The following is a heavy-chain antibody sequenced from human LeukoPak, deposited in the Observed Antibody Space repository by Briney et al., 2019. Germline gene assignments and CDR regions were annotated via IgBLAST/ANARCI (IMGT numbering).Heavy chain of an antibody. CDR3: ARGSYDILTGSYHYGMDV. CDR2: ISSSSSYI. J-gene: IGHJ6*02. CDR1: GFTFSSYS. V-gene: IGHV3-21*01. Sequence: PGGSLRLSCAASGFTFSSYSMNWVRQAPGKGLEWVSSISSSSSYIYYADSVKGRFTISRDNAKNSLYLQMNSLRAEDTAVYYCARGSYDILTGSYHYGMDVWGQGTTVTVSS. D-gene: IGHD3-9*01.